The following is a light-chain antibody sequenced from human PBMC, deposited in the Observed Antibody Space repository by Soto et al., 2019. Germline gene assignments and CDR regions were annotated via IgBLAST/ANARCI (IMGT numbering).Light chain of an antibody. Sequence: DIQMTQSPSTLSASVGDRVTITCRASQSIGSWLAWYQQKPGNAPKLLIFKASSLESGVPSRFSGSGSGTEFTLTISSLQPDDFATYCCQQYNTYPWTFGQGTKVDIK. CDR1: QSIGSW. CDR3: QQYNTYPWT. J-gene: IGKJ1*01. V-gene: IGKV1-5*03. CDR2: KAS.